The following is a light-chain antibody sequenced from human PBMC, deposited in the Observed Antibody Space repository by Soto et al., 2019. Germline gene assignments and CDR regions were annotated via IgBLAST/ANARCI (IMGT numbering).Light chain of an antibody. CDR1: SSNIGSNT. J-gene: IGLJ2*01. V-gene: IGLV1-44*01. CDR3: AAWDDTLNGVV. Sequence: QTVVTQPPSASGTPGQRVTMSCSGSSSNIGSNTVNWYQQLPGTAPKLLIYDNQRPSGVPDRFSGSKSGTSASLAISGLQSEDEAGYYCAAWDDTLNGVVFGGGTKLTVL. CDR2: DN.